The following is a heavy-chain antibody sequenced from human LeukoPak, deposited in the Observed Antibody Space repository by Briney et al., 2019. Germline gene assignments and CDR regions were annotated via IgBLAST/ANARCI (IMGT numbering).Heavy chain of an antibody. D-gene: IGHD6-25*01. CDR3: ARGPSSGLYFQH. J-gene: IGHJ1*01. CDR2: IYTSGST. V-gene: IGHV4-61*02. CDR1: GGSISSGSYY. Sequence: PSQTLSLTCTVSGGSISSGSYYWSWIRQPAGKGLEWIGRIYTSGSTNYNPSLKSRVTISVDTSKNQFSLKLSSVTAADTAVYYCARGPSSGLYFQHWGQGTPVTVSS.